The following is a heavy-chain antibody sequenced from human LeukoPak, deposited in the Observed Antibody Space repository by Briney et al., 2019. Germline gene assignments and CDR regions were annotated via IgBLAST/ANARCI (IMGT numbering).Heavy chain of an antibody. Sequence: GGSLRLSCAASGFTFGSYGMHGVRQAPGKGLEGVAFISYDRSETYYADSVKGRFSISRDNSKNTVYLQMNSLRTEDRAVYYCAREGGYYFDHWGQGTLVTVSS. CDR2: ISYDRSET. CDR1: GFTFGSYG. D-gene: IGHD6-25*01. CDR3: AREGGYYFDH. V-gene: IGHV3-30*03. J-gene: IGHJ4*02.